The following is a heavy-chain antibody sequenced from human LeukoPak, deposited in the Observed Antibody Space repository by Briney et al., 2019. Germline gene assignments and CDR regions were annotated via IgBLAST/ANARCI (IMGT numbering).Heavy chain of an antibody. Sequence: PGRSLRLSCAASGFTFDDYAMHWVRQAPGKGLEWVAVISYDGSNKYYADSVKGRFTISRDNSKNTLYLQMNSLRAEDTAVYYCAKFVYSSSWVDYWGQGTLVTVSS. CDR2: ISYDGSNK. CDR1: GFTFDDYA. CDR3: AKFVYSSSWVDY. V-gene: IGHV3-30*18. D-gene: IGHD6-13*01. J-gene: IGHJ4*02.